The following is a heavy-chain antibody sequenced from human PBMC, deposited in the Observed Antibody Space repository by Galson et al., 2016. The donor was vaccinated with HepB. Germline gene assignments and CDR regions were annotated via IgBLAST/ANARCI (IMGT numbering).Heavy chain of an antibody. J-gene: IGHJ4*02. Sequence: SLRLSCAVSGFTFRDYYMSWIRQAPGKGLEWVAYISSTGNSKYYADSVKGRFTISRDNAKNSLILQMNSLRAEDTAVYYCGRDSYDSSSWSVDYWGQGTLVTVSS. CDR3: GRDSYDSSSWSVDY. V-gene: IGHV3-11*01. CDR1: GFTFRDYY. D-gene: IGHD6-13*01. CDR2: ISSTGNSK.